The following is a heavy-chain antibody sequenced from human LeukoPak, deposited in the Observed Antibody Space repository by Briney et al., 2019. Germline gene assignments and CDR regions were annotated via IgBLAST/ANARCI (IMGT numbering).Heavy chain of an antibody. V-gene: IGHV4-59*01. CDR3: ASQGSGYDWFYFDY. CDR2: IYYSGST. CDR1: GGSISSYY. J-gene: IGHJ4*02. D-gene: IGHD5-12*01. Sequence: SETLSLTCTVSGGSISSYYWSWIRQPPGKGLEWIGYIYYSGSTNYNPSLKSRVTISVDTSKNQFSLKLSSVTAADTAVYYCASQGSGYDWFYFDYWGQGTLVTVSS.